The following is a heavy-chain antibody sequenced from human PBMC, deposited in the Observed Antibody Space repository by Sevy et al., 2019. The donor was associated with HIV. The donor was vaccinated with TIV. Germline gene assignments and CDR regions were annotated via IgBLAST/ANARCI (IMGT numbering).Heavy chain of an antibody. CDR2: ISNDGSNN. J-gene: IGHJ4*02. V-gene: IGHV3-30*18. Sequence: GGSLRLSCVVSGFTFSSFDMHWVRQAPGKGLEWVAFISNDGSNNYYEDSVKGRVTISRDNSKNTLYLQMNSLRAEDTAAYYCAKDRLRRYERLCNYWGQGTLVTVSS. CDR1: GFTFSSFD. D-gene: IGHD1-1*01. CDR3: AKDRLRRYERLCNY.